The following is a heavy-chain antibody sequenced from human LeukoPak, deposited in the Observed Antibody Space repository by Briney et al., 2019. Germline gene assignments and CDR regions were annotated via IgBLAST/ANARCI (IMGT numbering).Heavy chain of an antibody. J-gene: IGHJ4*02. V-gene: IGHV1-2*02. D-gene: IGHD4-17*01. CDR1: GYTFTGYY. Sequence: ASVKVSCKASGYTFTGYYMHWVRQAPGQGLEWMGWINPNSGGTNYAQKFQGRVTMTRDMSTSTVYMELSSLRSEDTAVYYCARDLYGDPMAKFDYWGQGTLVTVSS. CDR3: ARDLYGDPMAKFDY. CDR2: INPNSGGT.